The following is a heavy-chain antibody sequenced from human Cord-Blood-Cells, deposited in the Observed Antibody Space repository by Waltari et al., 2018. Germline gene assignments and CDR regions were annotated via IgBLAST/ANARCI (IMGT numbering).Heavy chain of an antibody. CDR1: GFTFSSYG. V-gene: IGHV3-33*01. CDR2: IWYDGSNK. D-gene: IGHD3-3*01. CDR3: ARGYLRFLEWLPAAQRDAFDI. J-gene: IGHJ3*02. Sequence: GGGVVQPGRSLRLSCAASGFTFSSYGMHWVRQAPGKGLEWVAVIWYDGSNKYYADSVKGRFTISRDNSKNTLYLQMNSLRAEDTAVYYCARGYLRFLEWLPAAQRDAFDIWGQGTMVTVSS.